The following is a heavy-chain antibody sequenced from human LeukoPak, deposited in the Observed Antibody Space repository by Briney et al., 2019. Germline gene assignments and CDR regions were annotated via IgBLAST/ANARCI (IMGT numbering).Heavy chain of an antibody. D-gene: IGHD3-10*01. CDR3: AGGPQIREADY. CDR2: ISGSRHDI. V-gene: IGHV3-11*04. J-gene: IGHJ4*02. Sequence: GGSLRLSCAASGFTFSDYYMGRIRQAPGKGLEWLAYISGSRHDINYADSVRGRFIISRDNAKNSLFLQMSNLRAEDSAVYYCAGGPQIREADYWGQGTLVTVSS. CDR1: GFTFSDYY.